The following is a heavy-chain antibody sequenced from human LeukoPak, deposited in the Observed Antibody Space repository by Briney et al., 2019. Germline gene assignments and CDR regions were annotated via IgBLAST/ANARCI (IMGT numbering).Heavy chain of an antibody. Sequence: GGSLRLSCAASGFTFSSYVMHWVRQPPGKGLQWVAVISSDASTIYYADAVRGRFTISRDNSKNTVYLQMNSLRPEDAAIYFCARESTTGAYFDYWGQGTVVTVSS. CDR1: GFTFSSYV. V-gene: IGHV3-30*01. CDR3: ARESTTGAYFDY. J-gene: IGHJ4*02. D-gene: IGHD7-27*01. CDR2: ISSDASTI.